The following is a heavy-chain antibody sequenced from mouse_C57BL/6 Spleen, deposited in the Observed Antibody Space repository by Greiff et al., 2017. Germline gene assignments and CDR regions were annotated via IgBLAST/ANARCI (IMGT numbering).Heavy chain of an antibody. CDR3: ARHLISFDY. CDR1: GFTFSSYG. V-gene: IGHV5-6*01. Sequence: EVQLVESGGDLVKPGGSLKLSCAASGFTFSSYGMSWVRQTPDKRLEWVATISSGGSYTYYPDSVKGRFTISRDNAKNTLYLQMSSLKSEDTAMYYCARHLISFDYWGQGTTLTVSS. CDR2: ISSGGSYT. D-gene: IGHD2-4*01. J-gene: IGHJ2*01.